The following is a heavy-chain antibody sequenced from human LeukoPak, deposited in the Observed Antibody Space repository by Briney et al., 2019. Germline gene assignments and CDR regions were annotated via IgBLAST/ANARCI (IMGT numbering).Heavy chain of an antibody. Sequence: SETLSLTCTVSGGSISSDDSYWSWIRQPPGKGLEWIGYIYYSGSTYYNPSLKSRVAISVDTSKNQFSLKLTSVTAADTAVYYCARELRTTVITLPDYWGQGTQVTVSS. CDR1: GGSISSDDSY. CDR2: IYYSGST. V-gene: IGHV4-30-4*01. CDR3: ARELRTTVITLPDY. D-gene: IGHD4-23*01. J-gene: IGHJ4*02.